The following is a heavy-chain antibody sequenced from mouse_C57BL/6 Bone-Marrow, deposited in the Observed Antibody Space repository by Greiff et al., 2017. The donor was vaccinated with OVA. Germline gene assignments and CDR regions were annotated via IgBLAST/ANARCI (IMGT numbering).Heavy chain of an antibody. D-gene: IGHD1-1*01. V-gene: IGHV1-18*01. J-gene: IGHJ2*01. CDR1: GYTFTDYN. CDR3: ARRTVLRYPYYFDY. CDR2: INPNNGGT. Sequence: EVKLQESGPELVKPGASVKIPCKASGYTFTDYNMDWVKQSHGKSLEWIGDINPNNGGTINNQKFKGKATLTVDKSSSTAYMELRSLTSEDTAVYYCARRTVLRYPYYFDYWGQGTTLTVSS.